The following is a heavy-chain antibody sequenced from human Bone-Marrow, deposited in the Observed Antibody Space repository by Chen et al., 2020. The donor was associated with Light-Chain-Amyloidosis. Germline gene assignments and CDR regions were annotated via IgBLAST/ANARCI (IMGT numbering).Heavy chain of an antibody. CDR1: GGSISSSTYY. J-gene: IGHJ5*02. CDR3: ARHMPWSGNFRLGWFDP. CDR2: IHYSGKT. Sequence: QVQLQESGPGLVKPSETLSLTCTVSGGSISSSTYYWGWIRQPPGNGPEWIATIHYSGKTYYNPSLKSRVTISIDTSKNQFSLKVTSVTAADTAVYYCARHMPWSGNFRLGWFDPWGRGTLFTVSS. V-gene: IGHV4-39*01. D-gene: IGHD3-3*01.